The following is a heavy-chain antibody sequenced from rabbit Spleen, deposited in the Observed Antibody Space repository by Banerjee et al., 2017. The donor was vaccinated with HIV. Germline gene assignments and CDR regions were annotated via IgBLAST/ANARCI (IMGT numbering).Heavy chain of an antibody. Sequence: QEQLEESGGGLVKPKGSLTLTCKASGFSFGDRDVMCWVRQAPGKGLEWIGCINTRSGDTVYASWAKGRFTVSKTSSTTVTLQMTSLTVADTATYFCARDLASVVGWNFNLWGQGTLVTVS. D-gene: IGHD3-1*01. CDR2: INTRSGDT. CDR3: ARDLASVVGWNFNL. CDR1: GFSFGDRDV. V-gene: IGHV1S45*01. J-gene: IGHJ4*01.